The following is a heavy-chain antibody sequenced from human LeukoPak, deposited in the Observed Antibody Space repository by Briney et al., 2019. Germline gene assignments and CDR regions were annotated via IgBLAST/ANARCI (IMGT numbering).Heavy chain of an antibody. V-gene: IGHV1-18*01. CDR1: GCTFTSYG. CDR2: ISAYNGNT. D-gene: IGHD2-15*01. CDR3: AREFVYCSGGSCHGAAFDI. Sequence: ASVKVSCKASGCTFTSYGISWVRQAPGQGLEWMGWISAYNGNTNYAQKLQGRVTMTTDTSTSTAYMELRSLRSDDTAVYYCAREFVYCSGGSCHGAAFDIWGQGTMVTVSS. J-gene: IGHJ3*02.